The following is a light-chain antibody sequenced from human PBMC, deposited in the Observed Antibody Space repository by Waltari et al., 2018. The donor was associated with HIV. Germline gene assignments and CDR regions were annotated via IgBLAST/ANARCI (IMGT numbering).Light chain of an antibody. CDR1: SSDVGGYQY. J-gene: IGLJ1*01. V-gene: IGLV2-14*01. CDR2: EVN. Sequence: QSALTQPASVSGSLGQSITISCTGTSSDVGGYQYVSWYQQHPGKAPKLIIYEVNNPPSGVSNRFSGSKFGNTASLTSSGLQAEDEAEYFCSSYTARSSPYLFGSGTKVTVL. CDR3: SSYTARSSPYL.